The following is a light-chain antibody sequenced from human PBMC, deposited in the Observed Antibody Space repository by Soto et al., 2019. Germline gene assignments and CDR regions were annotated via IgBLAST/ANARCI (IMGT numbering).Light chain of an antibody. V-gene: IGLV1-40*01. Sequence: QSVLTQPPSVSGAPGQRVTISCTGSSSNIGAGYDVHWYQQLPGTAPKLLIYGNSNRPSGVPDRFSGSKSGTSASLAITGLQAEDEADYYCQSYDSRLSGSKVFGGGTKRTVL. CDR1: SSNIGAGYD. CDR3: QSYDSRLSGSKV. CDR2: GNS. J-gene: IGLJ2*01.